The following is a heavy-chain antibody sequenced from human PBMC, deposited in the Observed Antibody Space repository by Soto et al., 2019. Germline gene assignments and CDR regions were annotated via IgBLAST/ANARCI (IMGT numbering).Heavy chain of an antibody. J-gene: IGHJ4*02. D-gene: IGHD3-3*01. V-gene: IGHV1-2*02. Sequence: QVQLVQSGAEVKKPGASVKVSCKASGYTFTGYYMHWVRQAPGQGLEWMGWINPNSGGTNYAQKFEGRVTRPRAAYVSTANMELSRLRVDGGAVYYCERSDRLTIFGVGWGGYWGQGTLVTVSS. CDR2: INPNSGGT. CDR1: GYTFTGYY. CDR3: ERSDRLTIFGVGWGGY.